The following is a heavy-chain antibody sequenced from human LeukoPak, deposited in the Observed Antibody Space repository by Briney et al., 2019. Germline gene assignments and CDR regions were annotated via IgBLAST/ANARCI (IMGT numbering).Heavy chain of an antibody. D-gene: IGHD3-22*01. J-gene: IGHJ4*02. V-gene: IGHV3-53*01. CDR1: GFTVSSNY. Sequence: GGSLRLSCAASGFTVSSNYMSWVRQAPGKGLEWVSIIYSDGSTYYAESVKGRSTISRDNSKSTLYLQMNSLRAEDTAVYYCARATYYYDSSGYRDFYFDYWGQGTLVTVSS. CDR2: IYSDGST. CDR3: ARATYYYDSSGYRDFYFDY.